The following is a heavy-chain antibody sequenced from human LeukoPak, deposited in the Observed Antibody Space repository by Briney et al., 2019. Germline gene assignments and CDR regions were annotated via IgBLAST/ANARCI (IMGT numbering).Heavy chain of an antibody. J-gene: IGHJ4*02. CDR2: IYYSGST. D-gene: IGHD5-18*01. CDR3: ARLGYSYGTKYYFDY. CDR1: GGSISSYY. V-gene: IGHV4-59*08. Sequence: PSETLSLTCTVSGGSISSYYWSWIRQPPGKGLEWIGYIYYSGSTNYNPSLKSRVTISVDTSKNQFSLKLSSVTAADTAVYYCARLGYSYGTKYYFDYWGQGTLVTASS.